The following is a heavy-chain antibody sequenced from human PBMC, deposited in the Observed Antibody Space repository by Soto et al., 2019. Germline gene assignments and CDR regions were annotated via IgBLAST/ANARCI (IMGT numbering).Heavy chain of an antibody. CDR3: AKAQKALYYFDY. J-gene: IGHJ4*02. CDR2: ISGSGGST. Sequence: GGSLRLSCAASGFTVSSYAMSWVRQAPGKGLEWVSAISGSGGSTYYADSVKGRFTISRDNSKNTLYLQMNSLRAEDTAVYYCAKAQKALYYFDYWGQGTLVTVSS. V-gene: IGHV3-23*01. CDR1: GFTVSSYA.